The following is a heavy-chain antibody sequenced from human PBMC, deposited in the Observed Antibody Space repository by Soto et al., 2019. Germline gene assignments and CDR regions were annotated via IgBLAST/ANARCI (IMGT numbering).Heavy chain of an antibody. D-gene: IGHD3-16*02. Sequence: ASVKVSCKASGYTFTSYGISWVRPAHGQGLEWMGWISAYNGNTNYAQKLQGRVTMTTDTSTSTAYMELRSLRSDDTAVYYCARAAYDYVWGSYRYNYYYYGMDVWGQGTTVTVSS. V-gene: IGHV1-18*01. J-gene: IGHJ6*02. CDR2: ISAYNGNT. CDR3: ARAAYDYVWGSYRYNYYYYGMDV. CDR1: GYTFTSYG.